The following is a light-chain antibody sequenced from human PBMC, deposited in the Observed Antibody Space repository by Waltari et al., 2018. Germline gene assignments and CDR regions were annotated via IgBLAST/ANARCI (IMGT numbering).Light chain of an antibody. CDR3: SSYTSTYV. CDR1: SSDIGDNKY. Sequence: QSALTQPASVSGSPGQSITISCTETSSDIGDNKYVSWYQQHPGKVPKLMIYDVTKRPAGVSNRCSSPKSDNAASLTIAGLQADDEAEYFCSSYTSTYVFGTATKVTVL. CDR2: DVT. V-gene: IGLV2-14*01. J-gene: IGLJ1*01.